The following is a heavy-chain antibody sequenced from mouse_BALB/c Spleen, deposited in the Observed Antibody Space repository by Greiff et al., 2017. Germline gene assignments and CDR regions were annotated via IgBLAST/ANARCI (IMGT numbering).Heavy chain of an antibody. CDR3: AKLGRAWFAY. V-gene: IGHV5-12-1*01. Sequence: EVKLMESGGGLVKPGGSLKLSCAASGFAFSSYDMSWVRQTPEKRLEWVAYISSGGGSTYYPDTVKGRFTISRDNAKNTLYLQMSSLKSEDTAMYYCAKLGRAWFAYWGQGTLVTVSA. J-gene: IGHJ3*01. CDR1: GFAFSSYD. D-gene: IGHD4-1*01. CDR2: ISSGGGST.